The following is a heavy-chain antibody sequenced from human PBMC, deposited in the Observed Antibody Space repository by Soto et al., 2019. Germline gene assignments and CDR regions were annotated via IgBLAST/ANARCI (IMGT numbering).Heavy chain of an antibody. J-gene: IGHJ4*02. CDR1: ASIFTRYG. Sequence: QVQLEQSGVEVKKPGASVRVACKTSASIFTRYGFSWVRQAPGQGLEWMGWISAYNGDTKYAQNFQGRVTMTTDTSTRTGYMELRTLRIDDTAVYYCTSDYGDENSWGQGTLVTVSS. CDR2: ISAYNGDT. V-gene: IGHV1-18*01. CDR3: TSDYGDENS. D-gene: IGHD4-17*01.